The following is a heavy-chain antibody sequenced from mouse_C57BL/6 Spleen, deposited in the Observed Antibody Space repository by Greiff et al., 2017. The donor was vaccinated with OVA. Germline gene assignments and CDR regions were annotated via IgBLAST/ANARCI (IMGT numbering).Heavy chain of an antibody. CDR3: TREGPVRGYFDV. CDR2: IDPETGGT. Sequence: QVQLQQSGAELVRPGASVTLSCKASGYTFTDYEMHWVKQTPVHGLEWIGAIDPETGGTAYNQKFKGKAILTADKSSSTAYMELRSLTSEDSAVYYCTREGPVRGYFDVWGTGTTVTVSS. D-gene: IGHD1-1*01. CDR1: GYTFTDYE. J-gene: IGHJ1*03. V-gene: IGHV1-15*01.